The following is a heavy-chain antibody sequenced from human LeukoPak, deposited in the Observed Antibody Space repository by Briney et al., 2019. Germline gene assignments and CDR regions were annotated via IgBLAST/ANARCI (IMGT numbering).Heavy chain of an antibody. CDR3: AREAYCGGDCYSGFDY. J-gene: IGHJ4*02. CDR1: GGSISSYY. D-gene: IGHD2-21*02. Sequence: SETLSLTCTVSGGSISSYYWSWIRQPPGKGLEWIGYIYYSGSTNYNPSLKSRVTISIDTSKNQFSLKLSSVTAADAAVYYCAREAYCGGDCYSGFDYWGQGTLVTVSS. V-gene: IGHV4-59*01. CDR2: IYYSGST.